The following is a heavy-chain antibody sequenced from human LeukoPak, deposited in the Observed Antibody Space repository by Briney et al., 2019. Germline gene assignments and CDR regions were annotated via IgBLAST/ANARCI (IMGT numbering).Heavy chain of an antibody. CDR3: ARLDDSSGYYHDWFDP. J-gene: IGHJ5*02. Sequence: KYGESLKISCKGSGYSFTSYWIGWVRQMPGKGLEWMGIIYPGDSDTRYSPSFQGQVTISADKSISTAYLQWSSLKASDTAMYYCARLDDSSGYYHDWFDPWGQGTLVTVSS. V-gene: IGHV5-51*01. CDR1: GYSFTSYW. D-gene: IGHD3-22*01. CDR2: IYPGDSDT.